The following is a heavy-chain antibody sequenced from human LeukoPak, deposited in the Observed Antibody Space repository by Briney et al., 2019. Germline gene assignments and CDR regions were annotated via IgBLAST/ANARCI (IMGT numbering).Heavy chain of an antibody. CDR3: ARDQMRKVPAAMSYYYYYYMDV. Sequence: GGSLRLSCAASGFTFSSYSMNWVRQAPGKGLEWVSSISSSSSYIYYADSVKGRFTISRDNAKNSLYLQTNSLRAEDTAVYYCARDQMRKVPAAMSYYYYYYMDVWGKGTTVTVSS. J-gene: IGHJ6*03. CDR2: ISSSSSYI. CDR1: GFTFSSYS. D-gene: IGHD2-2*01. V-gene: IGHV3-21*01.